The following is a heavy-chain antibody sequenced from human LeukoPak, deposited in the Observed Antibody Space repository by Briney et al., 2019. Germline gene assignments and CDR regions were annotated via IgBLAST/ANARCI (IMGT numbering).Heavy chain of an antibody. CDR3: ASLYSSGWYGSTGEAFDI. CDR1: GGSISSSNW. CDR2: IYHSGST. V-gene: IGHV4-4*02. D-gene: IGHD6-19*01. J-gene: IGHJ3*02. Sequence: PSGTLSLTCAVSGGSISSSNWWSWVRQPPGKGLEWIGEIYHSGSTNYNPSLKSRVTISVDKSKNQFSLKLSSVTAADTAVYYCASLYSSGWYGSTGEAFDIWGQGTMVTVSS.